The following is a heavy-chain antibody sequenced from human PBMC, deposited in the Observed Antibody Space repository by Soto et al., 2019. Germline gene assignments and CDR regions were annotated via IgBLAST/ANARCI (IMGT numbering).Heavy chain of an antibody. V-gene: IGHV3-49*03. CDR1: EINFAAYT. CDR3: PRSLAIDFDS. CDR2: IRRIAYGGTT. J-gene: IGHJ4*02. Sequence: SLIGSRSSSEINFAAYTMSWILLTPGKGLEWVGFIRRIAYGGTTDYAASVKGRFTISRDDSRKIVYLQMSRLKIEDTAVYYCPRSLAIDFDSRGQGTLVTVSS.